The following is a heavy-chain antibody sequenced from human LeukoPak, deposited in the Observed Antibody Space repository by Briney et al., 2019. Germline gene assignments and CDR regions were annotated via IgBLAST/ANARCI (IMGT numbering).Heavy chain of an antibody. CDR2: IASDGSST. Sequence: GGSLRLSCAVSGFSVSNNYMNWVRQAPGKGLVWVSRIASDGSSTTYADSVKGRFSISRDNAKNTLYLQMNSLRVEDTAVYYCARGRPHGNDYWGQGTLVTVPS. J-gene: IGHJ4*02. CDR1: GFSVSNNY. CDR3: ARGRPHGNDY. D-gene: IGHD4-23*01. V-gene: IGHV3-74*01.